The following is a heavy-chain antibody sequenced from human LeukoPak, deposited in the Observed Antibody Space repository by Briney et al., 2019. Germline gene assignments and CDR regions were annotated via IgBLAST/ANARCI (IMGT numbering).Heavy chain of an antibody. J-gene: IGHJ4*02. CDR2: INTNTGNP. CDR1: GYTFTSYA. CDR3: ARGYYDSSGHDGDFDY. V-gene: IGHV7-4-1*02. Sequence: ASVKVSCKASGYTFTSYAMNWVRQAPGQGLEWMGRINTNTGNPTYAQGFTGRFVFSLDTSVSTAYLQISSLKAEDTAVYYCARGYYDSSGHDGDFDYWGQGTLVTVSS. D-gene: IGHD3-22*01.